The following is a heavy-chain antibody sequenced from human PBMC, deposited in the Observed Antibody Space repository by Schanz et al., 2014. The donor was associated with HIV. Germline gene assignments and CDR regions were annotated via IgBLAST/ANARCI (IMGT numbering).Heavy chain of an antibody. Sequence: QVQLVESGGGVVQPGRSLRLSCAGTGFTFSLFAIHWVRQAPGKGLEWVTVISYDGSYKYYADSVKGRFTISRDNSKNTLYLQVKSLRAEDTAVYYCAKDRNYYDNRYIGKGNYYYYYGMDVWGQGTTVTVSS. V-gene: IGHV3-30-3*01. J-gene: IGHJ6*02. CDR1: GFTFSLFA. D-gene: IGHD3-22*01. CDR2: ISYDGSYK. CDR3: AKDRNYYDNRYIGKGNYYYYYGMDV.